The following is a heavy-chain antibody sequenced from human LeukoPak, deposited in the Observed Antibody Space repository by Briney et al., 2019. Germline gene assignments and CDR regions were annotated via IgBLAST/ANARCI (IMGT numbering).Heavy chain of an antibody. Sequence: GGSLRLSCAASGFTFSSYWMSWVRQAPGKGLGWVANIKQDGSEKYYVDSVKGRFTISRDNAKNSLYLQMNSLRAEDTAVYYCARDPAGYCSSTSCFGYFDYWGQGTLVTVSS. CDR1: GFTFSSYW. D-gene: IGHD2-2*01. CDR3: ARDPAGYCSSTSCFGYFDY. CDR2: IKQDGSEK. V-gene: IGHV3-7*03. J-gene: IGHJ4*02.